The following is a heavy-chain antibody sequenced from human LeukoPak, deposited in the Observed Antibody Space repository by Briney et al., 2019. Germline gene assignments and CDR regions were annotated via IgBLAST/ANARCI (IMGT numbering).Heavy chain of an antibody. J-gene: IGHJ5*02. D-gene: IGHD3-10*01. CDR1: GFTFSSYA. Sequence: GSLRLSCAASGFTFSSYAMSWVRQAQGKGLEWVSAVSRSGGATYYAGSVKGRFTISRDNSKSTVYLEMNSLRAEDTAVYFCVKDRYGSFDPWGQGTLVTVSS. V-gene: IGHV3-23*01. CDR3: VKDRYGSFDP. CDR2: VSRSGGAT.